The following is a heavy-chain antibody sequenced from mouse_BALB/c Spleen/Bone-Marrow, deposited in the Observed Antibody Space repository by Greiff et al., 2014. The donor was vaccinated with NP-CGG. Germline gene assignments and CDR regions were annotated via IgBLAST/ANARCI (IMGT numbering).Heavy chain of an antibody. V-gene: IGHV1S41*01. Sequence: DLVKPGASVKLSCKASGYTFTNYWINWIKQRPGQGLEWIGRIAPGSGSTYYNEMFKGKTTLTVDTSSSTAYIQLSSMSSEESDIYFCARERDGYDGWYFDDWGAGTTVTVSS. CDR3: ARERDGYDGWYFDD. J-gene: IGHJ1*01. CDR2: IAPGSGST. D-gene: IGHD2-2*01. CDR1: GYTFTNYW.